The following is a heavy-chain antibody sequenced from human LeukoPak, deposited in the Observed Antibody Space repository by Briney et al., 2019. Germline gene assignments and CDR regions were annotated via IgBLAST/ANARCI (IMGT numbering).Heavy chain of an antibody. Sequence: GGSLRLSCAASGFTISDHYMGWVRQAPGKGLEWVGRSRNKADSYTTYYAASVKGRFTISRDDSKNSLYLQMNSLKAEDTAVYYCTRHFFSEWGQGTLVTVSS. D-gene: IGHD3-3*02. CDR3: TRHFFSE. V-gene: IGHV3-72*01. CDR2: SRNKADSYTT. J-gene: IGHJ4*02. CDR1: GFTISDHY.